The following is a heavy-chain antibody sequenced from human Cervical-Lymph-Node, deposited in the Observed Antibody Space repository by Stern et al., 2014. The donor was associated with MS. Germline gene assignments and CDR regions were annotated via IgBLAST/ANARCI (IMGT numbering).Heavy chain of an antibody. CDR2: VYYGGKP. CDR3: ARDSTAWSPSFDY. J-gene: IGHJ4*02. CDR1: GGSISGYY. Sequence: QLQLQESGPGLVKPSETLSLTCAVSGGSISGYYLNWIRQSPGQGLEWIGSVYYGGKPNYTPSLNGRVTISLDTSKSQFSLRLSSVTAGYTAVYYCARDSTAWSPSFDYWGQGTLVTVSS. D-gene: IGHD1-1*01. V-gene: IGHV4-59*01.